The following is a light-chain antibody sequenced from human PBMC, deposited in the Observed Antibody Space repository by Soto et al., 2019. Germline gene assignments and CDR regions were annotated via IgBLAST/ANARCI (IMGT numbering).Light chain of an antibody. CDR1: QGIRND. CDR2: DAS. CDR3: QQYKTSLLT. Sequence: DIQMTQSPSSLSAYVGDRVTITCRASQGIRNDLGWYQQKPGKAPKLLMYDASSLESGVSSRFSGSGSGTEFTLIISSLQPDDFATYYCQQYKTSLLTFGGAAKVDI. J-gene: IGKJ4*01. V-gene: IGKV1-17*01.